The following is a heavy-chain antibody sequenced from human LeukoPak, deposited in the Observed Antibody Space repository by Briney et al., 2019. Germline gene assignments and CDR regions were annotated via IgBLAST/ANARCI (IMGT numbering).Heavy chain of an antibody. CDR2: IYYSGST. D-gene: IGHD3-3*01. J-gene: IGHJ4*02. CDR1: GGSISSYY. CDR3: ARGWYYDFWSGILRGAFDH. V-gene: IGHV4-59*01. Sequence: SETLSLTCTVSGGSISSYYWSWIRQPPGKGLEWIGYIYYSGSTNYNPSLKSRVTISVDTSKNQFSLKLSSVTAADTAVYYCARGWYYDFWSGILRGAFDHWGQGTLVTVSS.